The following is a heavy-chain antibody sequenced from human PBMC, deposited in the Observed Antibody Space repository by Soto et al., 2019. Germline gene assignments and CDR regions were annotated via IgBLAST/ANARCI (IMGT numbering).Heavy chain of an antibody. CDR1: GGTFSSYA. V-gene: IGHV1-69*13. CDR2: IIPIFGTA. D-gene: IGHD1-26*01. J-gene: IGHJ6*02. Sequence: GASVKVSCKASGGTFSSYAISWVRQAPGQGLEWMGGIIPIFGTANYAQKFQGRVTITADESTSTAYMELSSLRSEDTAVYYCARCSIRSVVGASWGLCYYGMDVWGQGTTVTVSS. CDR3: ARCSIRSVVGASWGLCYYGMDV.